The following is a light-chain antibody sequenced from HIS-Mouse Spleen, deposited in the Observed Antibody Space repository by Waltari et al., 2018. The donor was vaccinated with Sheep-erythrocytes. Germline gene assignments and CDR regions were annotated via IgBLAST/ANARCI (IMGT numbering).Light chain of an antibody. CDR1: QSVLYSSNNKNY. CDR3: QQYYSTPLT. Sequence: DIVMTQSPDSLAVSLGERATINCKSSQSVLYSSNNKNYLAWYQQKPGQPPKLLIYWAFTRDAGVPDRFSGSGSGTDFTLTISSLQAEDVAVYYCQQYYSTPLTFGGGTKVEIK. CDR2: WAF. J-gene: IGKJ4*01. V-gene: IGKV4-1*01.